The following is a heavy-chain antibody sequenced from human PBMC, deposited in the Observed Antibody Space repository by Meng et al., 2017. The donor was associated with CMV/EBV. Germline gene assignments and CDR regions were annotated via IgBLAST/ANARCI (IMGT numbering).Heavy chain of an antibody. CDR1: GGTFSSYT. D-gene: IGHD2-15*01. CDR3: ARDAARYGVVVVAATPWFDT. V-gene: IGHV1-69*04. Sequence: SVKVSCKASGGTFSSYTISWVRQAPGQGLEWMGRIIPILGIANYAQKFQGRVTITADKSTSTAYMELSSLRSEDTAVYYCARDAARYGVVVVAATPWFDTWGQGTLVTVSS. CDR2: IIPILGIA. J-gene: IGHJ5*02.